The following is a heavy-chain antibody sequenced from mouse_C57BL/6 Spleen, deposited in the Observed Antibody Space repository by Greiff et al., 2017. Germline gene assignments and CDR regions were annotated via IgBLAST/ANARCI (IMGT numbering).Heavy chain of an antibody. CDR3: ARHLGSSAMDY. V-gene: IGHV5-15*04. CDR2: ISNLAYSI. Sequence: EVMLVESGGGLVQPGGSLKLSCAASGFTFSDYGMAWVRQAPRKGPEWVAFISNLAYSIYYADTVTGRFTISRENAKNTLYLEMSSLRSENTAMYCCARHLGSSAMDYWGQGTSVTVSS. J-gene: IGHJ4*01. CDR1: GFTFSDYG.